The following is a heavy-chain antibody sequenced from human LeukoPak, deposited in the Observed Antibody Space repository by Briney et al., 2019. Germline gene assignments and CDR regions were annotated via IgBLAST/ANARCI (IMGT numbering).Heavy chain of an antibody. Sequence: SQTLSLTFAISGDSVSSNSAAWNWIRQSPSRGLEWLGRTYYRSKWYNDYAVSVKSRITINPDTSKNQFSLQLNSVTPEDTAVYYCAKGPQTTMVRGVILDAFDIWGQGTMVTVSS. D-gene: IGHD3-10*01. CDR3: AKGPQTTMVRGVILDAFDI. CDR2: TYYRSKWYN. V-gene: IGHV6-1*01. CDR1: GDSVSSNSAA. J-gene: IGHJ3*02.